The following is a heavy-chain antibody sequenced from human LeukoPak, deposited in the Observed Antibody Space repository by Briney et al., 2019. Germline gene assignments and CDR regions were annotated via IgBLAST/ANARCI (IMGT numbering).Heavy chain of an antibody. Sequence: GGSLRLSCAASGFTFSSYSMNWVRQAPGKGLEWVSYISSSSSTIYYADSVKGRFTISRDNAKNSLYLQMNSLRAEDTAVYYCARASHGNYVLGSADYWGQGTLVTVSS. CDR3: ARASHGNYVLGSADY. D-gene: IGHD3-16*01. V-gene: IGHV3-48*01. CDR2: ISSSSSTI. CDR1: GFTFSSYS. J-gene: IGHJ4*02.